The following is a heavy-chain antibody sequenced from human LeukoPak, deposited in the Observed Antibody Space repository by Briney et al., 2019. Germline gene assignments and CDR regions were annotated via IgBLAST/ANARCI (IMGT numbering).Heavy chain of an antibody. CDR2: ISHSGRT. J-gene: IGHJ4*02. CDR1: GFSIKTSYF. CDR3: ARHEERFLVRFFDY. Sequence: SETLSLTCAVPGFSIKTSYFWGWIRQPPGKGLEWIGTISHSGRTFYNPSLRTRVTISLDTSKNLFSLNLTSVTAADTAVYYCARHEERFLVRFFDYWGQGTLVTVSS. D-gene: IGHD2-8*02. V-gene: IGHV4-38-2*01.